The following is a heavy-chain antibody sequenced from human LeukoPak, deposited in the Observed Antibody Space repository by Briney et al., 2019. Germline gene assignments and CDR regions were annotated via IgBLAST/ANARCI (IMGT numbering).Heavy chain of an antibody. CDR2: TYYRSKWYN. CDR3: ERGSGERWLKNAFDI. V-gene: IGHV6-1*01. D-gene: IGHD3-10*01. CDR1: GDSVSSNSAA. Sequence: SQTLSLTCAISGDSVSSNSAAWNWIRQSPSRGLEWLGRTYYRSKWYNDYAVSVKSRITINPDTSKNQFSLQLNSVTPEDTAVYYWERGSGERWLKNAFDIGAKGKRVPVFS. J-gene: IGHJ3*02.